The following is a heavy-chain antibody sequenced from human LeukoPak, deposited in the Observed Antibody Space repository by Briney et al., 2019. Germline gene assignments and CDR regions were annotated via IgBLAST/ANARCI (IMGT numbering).Heavy chain of an antibody. V-gene: IGHV3-30*02. CDR2: SRHGGSDK. Sequence: GSLRLSCGAAGFLFSGHGMHWGRQAPGKGLEGGAFSRHGGSDKYYADSVEGRFTISRDNSENTLYLQMSSLRPEDTAVYYCAKDSYYCSDNCPQYYYYMDVWGKGTTVTVSS. CDR1: GFLFSGHG. CDR3: AKDSYYCSDNCPQYYYYMDV. J-gene: IGHJ6*03. D-gene: IGHD2-15*01.